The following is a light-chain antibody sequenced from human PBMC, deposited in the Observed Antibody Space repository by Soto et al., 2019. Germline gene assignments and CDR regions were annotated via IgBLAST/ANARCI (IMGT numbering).Light chain of an antibody. CDR2: GAS. V-gene: IGKV3-20*01. CDR1: QSVNNNY. Sequence: EIVLTQSPGTLSLSPGEGATLSCRASQSVNNNYLAWYQQRPGQAPRLLIYGASSRPNGVPDRFFGSGSGTDFTLTISRLEPEDFAVFFCQQYGTSPFTFGAGTTVDI. J-gene: IGKJ3*01. CDR3: QQYGTSPFT.